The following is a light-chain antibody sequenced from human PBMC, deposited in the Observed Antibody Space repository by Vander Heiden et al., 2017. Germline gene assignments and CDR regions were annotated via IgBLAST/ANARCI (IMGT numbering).Light chain of an antibody. CDR3: AAWDDSLTGWV. Sequence: QSVLIQPPSAYGTPVRGAPSCSGSSSNIGRNTVNWYQQLPGTAPKVLIYDNNQRPSGIPDRFSGSKSGTSASLAISGLQSEDEADYYCAAWDDSLTGWVFGGGTKLTVL. CDR1: SSNIGRNT. CDR2: DNN. J-gene: IGLJ3*02. V-gene: IGLV1-44*01.